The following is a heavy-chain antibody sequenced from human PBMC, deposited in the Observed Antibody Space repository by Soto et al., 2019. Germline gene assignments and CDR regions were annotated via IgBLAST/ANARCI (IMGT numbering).Heavy chain of an antibody. CDR2: INHSGST. CDR3: AREPKVYSSGWYFPRFFDY. J-gene: IGHJ4*02. V-gene: IGHV4-34*01. D-gene: IGHD6-19*01. CDR1: GGSFSGYY. Sequence: SETLSLTCAVYGGSFSGYYWSWIRQPPGKGLEWIGEINHSGSTNYNPSLKSRVTISVDTSKNQFSLKLSSVTAADTAVYYCAREPKVYSSGWYFPRFFDYWGQGTLVTVSS.